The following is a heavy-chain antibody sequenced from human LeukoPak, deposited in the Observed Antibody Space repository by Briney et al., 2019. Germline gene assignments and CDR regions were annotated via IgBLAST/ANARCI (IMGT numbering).Heavy chain of an antibody. V-gene: IGHV3-30*04. D-gene: IGHD1-26*01. CDR1: GFTFSSYA. CDR2: ISYDGSKK. Sequence: GGSLRLSCAASGFTFSSYAMHWVRQTPGKGLEWVAVISYDGSKKYYADSVKGRFTISRDNSKNTLYLQMNSLRAEDTAVYYCARGGSYSLNGIYFDCWGQGTLVTVSS. CDR3: ARGGSYSLNGIYFDC. J-gene: IGHJ4*02.